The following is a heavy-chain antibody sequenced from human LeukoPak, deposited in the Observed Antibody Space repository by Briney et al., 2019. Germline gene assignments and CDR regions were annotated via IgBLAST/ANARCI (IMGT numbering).Heavy chain of an antibody. J-gene: IGHJ4*02. Sequence: PGGSLRLSCGATGFTISSYWMHWVRQAPGKGLVWVSRINGDGSSTTYADSVKGRFTISRDNAKNTLYLQMNSLRAEDTAAYYCAKGGTTVVDYWGQGTLVTVPS. CDR2: INGDGSST. V-gene: IGHV3-74*03. CDR3: AKGGTTVVDY. CDR1: GFTISSYW. D-gene: IGHD4-23*01.